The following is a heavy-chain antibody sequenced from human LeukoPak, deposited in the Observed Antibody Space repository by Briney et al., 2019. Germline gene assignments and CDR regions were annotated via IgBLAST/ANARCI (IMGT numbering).Heavy chain of an antibody. J-gene: IGHJ4*02. CDR2: IYYSGST. Sequence: SETLSLTCTVSGGSVSSGSYYWSWIRQPPGKGLEWIGYIYYSGSTNYNPSLKSRVTISVDTSKNQFSLKLSSVTAADTAVYYCASDTRYNSSWYFYGSWGQGTLVTVSS. CDR1: GGSVSSGSYY. D-gene: IGHD6-13*01. V-gene: IGHV4-61*01. CDR3: ASDTRYNSSWYFYGS.